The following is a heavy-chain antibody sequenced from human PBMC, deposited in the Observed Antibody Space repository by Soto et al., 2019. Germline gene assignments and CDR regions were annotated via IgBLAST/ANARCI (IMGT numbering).Heavy chain of an antibody. Sequence: SETLSLTCTVSGGSISSGDYYWSWIRQPPGKGLEWIGYIYYSGSTYYNPSLKSRVTISVDTSKNQFSLKLSSVTAADTAVYYCARDKDFWSGNNWFDPWGQGTLVTVSS. V-gene: IGHV4-30-4*01. CDR2: IYYSGST. CDR1: GGSISSGDYY. CDR3: ARDKDFWSGNNWFDP. D-gene: IGHD3-3*01. J-gene: IGHJ5*02.